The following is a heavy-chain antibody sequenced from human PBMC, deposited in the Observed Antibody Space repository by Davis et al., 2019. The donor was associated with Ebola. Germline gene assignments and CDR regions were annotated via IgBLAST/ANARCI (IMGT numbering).Heavy chain of an antibody. D-gene: IGHD2-2*01. Sequence: HTGGSLRLSCVGSGFTFSNYWVHWVRQAPGKGLVWVSHIDPSGRTTNYADAVKGRFTISRDNAKSTLYLQMNSLTAEDTAVYFCSRGTNAWVGVDYWGQGTQVTVSS. J-gene: IGHJ4*02. CDR2: IDPSGRTT. V-gene: IGHV3-74*01. CDR3: SRGTNAWVGVDY. CDR1: GFTFSNYW.